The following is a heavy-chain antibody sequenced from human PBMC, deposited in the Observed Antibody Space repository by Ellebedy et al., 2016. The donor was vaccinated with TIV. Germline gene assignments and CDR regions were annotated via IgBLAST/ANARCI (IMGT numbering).Heavy chain of an antibody. J-gene: IGHJ4*02. CDR1: GDSVSSSSAA. D-gene: IGHD3-10*02. V-gene: IGHV6-1*01. Sequence: SQTLSLTCAISGDSVSSSSAAWNWIRQSPSRGLEWLGRTYYRSKWYDAYAGSVKSRITINPDTSTNQFSLQLNSVTPEDTAVYYYARGQDYGGGVFDYWGQGTLVTVSS. CDR2: TYYRSKWYD. CDR3: ARGQDYGGGVFDY.